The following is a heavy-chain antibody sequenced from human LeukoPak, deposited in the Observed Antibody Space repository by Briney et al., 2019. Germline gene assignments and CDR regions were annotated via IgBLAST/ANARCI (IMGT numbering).Heavy chain of an antibody. CDR3: ARGRLLVDSNSRFDP. V-gene: IGHV1-2*02. Sequence: GASVKVSCKASGYTFTGYYMHWVRQAPGQGLEWMGWINPNSGGTNYAQKFQGRVTMTRDTSISTAYMELSRLRSDDTAVYYCARGRLLVDSNSRFDPWGQGTPVTVSS. J-gene: IGHJ5*02. D-gene: IGHD3/OR15-3a*01. CDR2: INPNSGGT. CDR1: GYTFTGYY.